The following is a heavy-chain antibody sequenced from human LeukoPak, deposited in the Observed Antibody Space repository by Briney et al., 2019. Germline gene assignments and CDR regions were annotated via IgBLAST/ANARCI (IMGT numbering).Heavy chain of an antibody. CDR3: ARDLWRYSSGWYGGNY. Sequence: SETLSLTCTVSGYSISSGYYWGWIRQPPGKGLEWIGSIYHSGSTYYNPSLKSRVTISVDTSKNQFSLKLSSVTAADTAVYYCARDLWRYSSGWYGGNYWGQGTLVTVSS. J-gene: IGHJ4*02. V-gene: IGHV4-38-2*02. CDR2: IYHSGST. CDR1: GYSISSGYY. D-gene: IGHD6-19*01.